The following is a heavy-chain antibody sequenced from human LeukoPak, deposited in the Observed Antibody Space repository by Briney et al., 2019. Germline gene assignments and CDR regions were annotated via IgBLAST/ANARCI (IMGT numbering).Heavy chain of an antibody. D-gene: IGHD3-22*01. CDR1: GGSISSHH. Sequence: PSETLSLTCTVSGGSISSHHWSWIRQPAGKGLEWIGRIYTSGSINYNPSLKSRVTMSVDTSKNQFSLNLSSVTAADTAVYYCARDMGNYYDSSGPGFYYMDVWGKGTTVTVSS. J-gene: IGHJ6*03. CDR3: ARDMGNYYDSSGPGFYYMDV. V-gene: IGHV4-4*07. CDR2: IYTSGSI.